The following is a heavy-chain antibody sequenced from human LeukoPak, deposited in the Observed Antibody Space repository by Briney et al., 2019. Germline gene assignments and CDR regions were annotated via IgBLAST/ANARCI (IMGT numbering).Heavy chain of an antibody. V-gene: IGHV1-8*01. CDR2: MNPNSGNT. CDR1: GYTFTSYD. Sequence: GASVKVSCKASGYTFTSYDINWVRQATGQGLEWMGWMNPNSGNTGYAQKFQGRVTMTRNTSISTAYMELSSLRSEDTAVYYCAIAAAGTPHDYYYYMDVWGKGTTVTVSS. CDR3: AIAAAGTPHDYYYYMDV. D-gene: IGHD6-13*01. J-gene: IGHJ6*03.